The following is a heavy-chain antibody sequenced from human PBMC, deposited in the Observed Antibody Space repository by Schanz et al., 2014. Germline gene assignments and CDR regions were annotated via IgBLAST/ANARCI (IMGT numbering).Heavy chain of an antibody. CDR2: IKHDGGEK. CDR3: VRIYSGYSGGYLDY. J-gene: IGHJ4*02. V-gene: IGHV3-7*01. D-gene: IGHD5-12*01. CDR1: GFTFSSYW. Sequence: EVQLVESGGGLVQPGGSLRLSCAASGFTFSSYWMHWVRQAPGKGLEWVANIKHDGGEKYYVDSLKGRFTISRDNAKNSLYLQMSSLRAEDTAVYYCVRIYSGYSGGYLDYWGQGTLVTVSS.